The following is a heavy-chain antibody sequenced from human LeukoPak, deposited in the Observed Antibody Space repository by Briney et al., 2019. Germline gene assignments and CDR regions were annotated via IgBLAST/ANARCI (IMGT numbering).Heavy chain of an antibody. Sequence: PGGSLRLSCAASGFTFSNYAMHWVRQAPGKGLEYVSAISASGSSTYYANSVKGRFTFSRDNSKNTLYLQVGSLTVEDMAVYYCARSPSYSGSARYYFDSWGRGTLVTVSS. CDR2: ISASGSST. D-gene: IGHD3-10*01. CDR3: ARSPSYSGSARYYFDS. CDR1: GFTFSNYA. J-gene: IGHJ4*02. V-gene: IGHV3-64*01.